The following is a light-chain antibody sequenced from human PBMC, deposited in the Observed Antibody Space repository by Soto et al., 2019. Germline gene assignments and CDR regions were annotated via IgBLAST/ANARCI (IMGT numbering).Light chain of an antibody. J-gene: IGKJ5*01. CDR3: QQAKSFPLT. Sequence: DIQMTQSPSSLSSSVGDRVTITCRASQSISSYLNWYQQRPGKAPKCLIYAASILQSGVPSRFSGSGFGTNFTLTITSLQPEDSATYFCQQAKSFPLTFGQGTRLEIK. CDR2: AAS. V-gene: IGKV1-39*01. CDR1: QSISSY.